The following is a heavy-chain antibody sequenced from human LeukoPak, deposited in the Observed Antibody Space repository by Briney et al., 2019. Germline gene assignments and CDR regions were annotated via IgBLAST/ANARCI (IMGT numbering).Heavy chain of an antibody. CDR3: TTDLVQTGDQELGS. J-gene: IGHJ5*01. V-gene: IGHV1-69*04. Sequence: GASVKVSCKASGGSFSTYTISWVRQAPGQGLEWMGRIIPMLGITKYAQRLQGRVTITADKPSNTVYIELSSLRFEDTAVYYCTTDLVQTGDQELGSWGQGSLVTVSS. CDR2: IIPMLGIT. D-gene: IGHD7-27*01. CDR1: GGSFSTYT.